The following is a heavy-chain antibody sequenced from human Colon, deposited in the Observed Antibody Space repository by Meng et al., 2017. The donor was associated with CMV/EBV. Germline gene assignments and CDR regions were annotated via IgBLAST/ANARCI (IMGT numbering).Heavy chain of an antibody. CDR1: GFSFSESG. D-gene: IGHD3-3*01. V-gene: IGHV3-30*02. CDR2: IDTTNH. J-gene: IGHJ4*02. Sequence: QVQLVESGGGVVQPGGSLRLSCGASGFSFSESGIHWLRQAPGKGLEWVSFIDTTNHYYADSVKGRFTISRDDSKRMVYLQMNNLKTEDTAMYFCSNGLLGVQGNWGQGTLVTVSS. CDR3: SNGLLGVQGN.